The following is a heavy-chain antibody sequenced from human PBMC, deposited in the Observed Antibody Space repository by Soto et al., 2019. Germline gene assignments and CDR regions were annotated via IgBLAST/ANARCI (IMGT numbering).Heavy chain of an antibody. CDR2: IYYTGST. J-gene: IGHJ5*02. CDR3: ARTAYCSGDSCYFGWFDP. D-gene: IGHD2-15*01. Sequence: SSETLSLTCTVSGGSVNTANYYWSWIRQPPGKGLEWIGYIYYTGSTNYNPSLKSRVTISLDPSKNQFSLKLSSVTAADTAVYYCARTAYCSGDSCYFGWFDPWGQGALVTVSS. CDR1: GGSVNTANYY. V-gene: IGHV4-61*01.